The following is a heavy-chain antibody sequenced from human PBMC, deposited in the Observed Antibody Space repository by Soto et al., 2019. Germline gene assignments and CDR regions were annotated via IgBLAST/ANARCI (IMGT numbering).Heavy chain of an antibody. CDR2: IWYDGSHE. CDR1: GFSFSSYG. CDR3: EREWDPVAGN. J-gene: IGHJ4*02. D-gene: IGHD6-19*01. V-gene: IGHV3-33*01. Sequence: GGSLRLSCVGSGFSFSSYGMHWVRQSPGRGLEWVAVIWYDGSHENYADSVKGRFTISRDNSKNTLDLQMDSLRDEDTAVYYCEREWDPVAGNWGQGTQVTVSS.